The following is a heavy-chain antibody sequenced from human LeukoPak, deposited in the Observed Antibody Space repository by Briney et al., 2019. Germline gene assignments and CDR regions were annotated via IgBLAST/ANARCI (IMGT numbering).Heavy chain of an antibody. D-gene: IGHD4-17*01. V-gene: IGHV3-43*02. CDR3: AKDYNPLYGDHPDY. CDR2: ISGDGGSA. Sequence: PGGSLRLSCAASEFTFDDYAMHWVRQAPGKGLEWVSLISGDGGSAYYADSMKGRFTISRDNSKDSLYLQMNSLRTEDTALYYCAKDYNPLYGDHPDYWGQGTLVTVSS. J-gene: IGHJ4*02. CDR1: EFTFDDYA.